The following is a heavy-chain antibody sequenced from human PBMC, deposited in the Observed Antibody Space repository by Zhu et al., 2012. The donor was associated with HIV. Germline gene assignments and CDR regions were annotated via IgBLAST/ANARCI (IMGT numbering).Heavy chain of an antibody. CDR3: ARARGVAGTGYFDF. CDR1: GGSISNYY. Sequence: QVHLQESGPGLVKPSETLSLTCTVSGGSISNYYWTWMRQPAGKGLEWIGRILGTGTTYYNPSLESRVTMSVDTSKNQFSLKVTSVTAADTAIYYCARARGVAGTGYFDFWGQGTLVTVSS. D-gene: IGHD6-19*01. J-gene: IGHJ4*02. CDR2: ILGTGTT. V-gene: IGHV4-4*07.